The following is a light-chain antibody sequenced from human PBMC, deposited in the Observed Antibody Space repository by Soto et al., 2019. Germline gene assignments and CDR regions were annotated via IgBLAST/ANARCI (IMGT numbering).Light chain of an antibody. CDR2: GAS. J-gene: IGKJ4*01. V-gene: IGKV1-39*01. CDR1: RTIHSY. CDR3: QQTYSDIS. Sequence: VRMTQSLCSRSASAGGTITITSRTSRTIHSYLKWFQQKPGEPPRLLIYGASTLHDGVPSRFSGSGSGADFTLTISGLQPEDFASYHCQQTYSDISFGGGTKVDIK.